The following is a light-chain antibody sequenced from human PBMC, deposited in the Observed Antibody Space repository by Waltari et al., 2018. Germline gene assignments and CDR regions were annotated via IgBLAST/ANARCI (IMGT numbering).Light chain of an antibody. CDR3: QVWDSDSDHPV. CDR2: YDT. Sequence: SYVLTQPPSVSVAPGKPATIACGGNKLERKKFDCYQQKPGQTPVAVIYYDTERPSGISERFSGSNSGNTATLTISRVEAGDEADYYCQVWDSDSDHPVFGGGTKLTVL. V-gene: IGLV3-21*04. CDR1: KLERKK. J-gene: IGLJ3*02.